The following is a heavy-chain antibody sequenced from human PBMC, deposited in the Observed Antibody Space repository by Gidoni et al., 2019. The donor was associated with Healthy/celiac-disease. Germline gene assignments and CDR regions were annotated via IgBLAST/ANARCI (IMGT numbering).Heavy chain of an antibody. CDR1: GGSISSGGYY. CDR3: AREKDFLGWFDP. J-gene: IGHJ5*02. CDR2: IYYSGST. D-gene: IGHD3-16*01. Sequence: QVQLQESGPGLVKPSQTLSLTGTVAGGSISSGGYYWSWIRQHPGKGLEWIGYIYYSGSTYYNPSLKRRVTISVDTSKNQFSLKLSSVTAADTAVYYCAREKDFLGWFDPWGQGTLVTVSS. V-gene: IGHV4-31*03.